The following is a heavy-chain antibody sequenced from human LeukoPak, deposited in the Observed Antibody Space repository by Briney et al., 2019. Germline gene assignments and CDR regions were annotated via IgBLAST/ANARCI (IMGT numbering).Heavy chain of an antibody. D-gene: IGHD6-19*01. CDR2: IYHSGST. V-gene: IGHV4-38-2*02. CDR3: AKAIRYSSGWYYFDY. CDR1: GYSISSGYY. Sequence: SETLSLTCTVSGYSISSGYYWGWIRQPPGQGLEWIGSIYHSGSTYYNPSLKSRVTISVDTSKNQFSLKLSSVTAADTAVYYCAKAIRYSSGWYYFDYWGQGTLVTVSS. J-gene: IGHJ4*02.